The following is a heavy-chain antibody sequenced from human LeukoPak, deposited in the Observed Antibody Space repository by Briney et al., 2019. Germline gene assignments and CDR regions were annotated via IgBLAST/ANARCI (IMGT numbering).Heavy chain of an antibody. V-gene: IGHV1-2*06. CDR3: ARDYSGSYTH. CDR1: GYTFTDYY. CDR2: IHPNSGDT. J-gene: IGHJ4*02. Sequence: ASVKVSCKASGYTFTDYYIHWVRQAPGQGLEWMGLIHPNSGDTYYAQKFRGRVTMTRDTSITTAYVELDRLTSDDTPVYYCARDYSGSYTHWAQGTLVTISS. D-gene: IGHD1-26*01.